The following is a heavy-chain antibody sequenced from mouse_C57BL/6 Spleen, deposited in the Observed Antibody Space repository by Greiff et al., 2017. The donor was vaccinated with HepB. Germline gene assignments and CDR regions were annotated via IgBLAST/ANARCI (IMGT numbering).Heavy chain of an antibody. CDR1: GYTFTSYW. V-gene: IGHV1-55*01. CDR3: AMGYDRGIYYAMDY. J-gene: IGHJ4*01. Sequence: QVQLQQSGAELVKPGASVKMSCKASGYTFTSYWITWVKQRPGQGLEWIGDIYPGSGSTNYNEKFKSKATLTVDTSSSTAYMQLSSLTSEASAVYYVAMGYDRGIYYAMDYWGQGTSVTVSS. D-gene: IGHD2-3*01. CDR2: IYPGSGST.